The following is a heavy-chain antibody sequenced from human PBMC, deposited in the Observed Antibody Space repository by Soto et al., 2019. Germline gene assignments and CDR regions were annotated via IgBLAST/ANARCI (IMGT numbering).Heavy chain of an antibody. CDR1: GFTFSSYA. Sequence: PRGSLRLSCAASGFTFSSYAIIWCRHSACKGLEWVSAISGSGGSTYYADSVKGRFTISRDNSKNTLYLQMNSLRAEDTAVYYCARDVPINTMIVAAAIDYWGQGTLVTVSS. D-gene: IGHD3-22*01. V-gene: IGHV3-23*01. CDR3: ARDVPINTMIVAAAIDY. J-gene: IGHJ4*02. CDR2: ISGSGGST.